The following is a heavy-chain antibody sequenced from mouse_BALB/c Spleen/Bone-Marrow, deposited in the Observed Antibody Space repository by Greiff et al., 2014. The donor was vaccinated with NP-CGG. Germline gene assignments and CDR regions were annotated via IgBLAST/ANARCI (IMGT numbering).Heavy chain of an antibody. V-gene: IGHV1-54*01. CDR1: GHAFTNYF. CDR2: INPGSGGA. Sequence: QVQLQQSGAELVRPGTPVKVSCKASGHAFTNYFMEWVKQRPGQGLEWIGVINPGSGGANYNEKFKGKAILTADKSSSTAYMQLSSLTSNDSAVYFCIRELVRGFGYWGQGTLVTVSA. CDR3: IRELVRGFGY. J-gene: IGHJ3*01. D-gene: IGHD2-14*01.